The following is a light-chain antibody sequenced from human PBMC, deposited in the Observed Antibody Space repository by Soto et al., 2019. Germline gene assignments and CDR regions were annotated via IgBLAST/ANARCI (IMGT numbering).Light chain of an antibody. CDR2: DAF. J-gene: IGKJ5*01. CDR3: QQRSTWPIT. Sequence: EIVLTQSPATLSLSPGDRATLSCRANQSVGSSLAWIRQRPGQAPSLVIYDAFNRASGTPARFSGSGSGTDFTLTISSLVSADFATYYCQQRSTWPITFGQGTRLEI. V-gene: IGKV3-11*01. CDR1: QSVGSS.